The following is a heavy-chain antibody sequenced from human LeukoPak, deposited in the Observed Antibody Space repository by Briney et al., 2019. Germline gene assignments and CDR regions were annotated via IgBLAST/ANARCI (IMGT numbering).Heavy chain of an antibody. Sequence: GGSLRLSCAASGFTFSSYEMNWVRQAPGKGLEWVSYISSSGSTIHYADSVKGRFTISRDNAKNSLYLQMNSLRAEDTAVYYCARDRWTVTHFDYWGQGTLVTVSS. CDR1: GFTFSSYE. CDR3: ARDRWTVTHFDY. D-gene: IGHD4-17*01. V-gene: IGHV3-48*03. CDR2: ISSSGSTI. J-gene: IGHJ4*02.